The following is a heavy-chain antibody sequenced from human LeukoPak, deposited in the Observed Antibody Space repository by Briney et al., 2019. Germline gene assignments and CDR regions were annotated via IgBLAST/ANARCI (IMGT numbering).Heavy chain of an antibody. V-gene: IGHV4-39*07. CDR3: ARDNSVEVTTMIIFDY. CDR1: GGSISSSSYY. CDR2: IYYSGST. J-gene: IGHJ4*02. Sequence: PSETLSLTCTVSGGSISSSSYYWGWIRQPPGKGLEWIGSIYYSGSTYYNPSLKSRVTISVDTSKNQFSLKVSSVTAADTAVYYCARDNSVEVTTMIIFDYWGQGARVTVSS. D-gene: IGHD3-16*01.